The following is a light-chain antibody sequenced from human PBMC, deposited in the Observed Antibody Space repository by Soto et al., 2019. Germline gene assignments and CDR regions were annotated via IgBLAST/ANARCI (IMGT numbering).Light chain of an antibody. Sequence: QSALTQPASVSGSPGQSTTISCTGTSSDVGAYNHISWYQQHPGKAPKLMIYDVSNRPSGVSNRISGSKSGNTASLTISGLQAEDEADYYCSSHAIGSTLIFGGGTKLTVL. V-gene: IGLV2-14*03. CDR1: SSDVGAYNH. CDR2: DVS. CDR3: SSHAIGSTLI. J-gene: IGLJ2*01.